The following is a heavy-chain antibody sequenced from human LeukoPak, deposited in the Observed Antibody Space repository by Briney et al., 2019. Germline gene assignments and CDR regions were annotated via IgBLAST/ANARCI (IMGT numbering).Heavy chain of an antibody. CDR2: ISYDESNK. V-gene: IGHV3-30*18. CDR3: AKRYSSGWYYFDY. D-gene: IGHD6-19*01. Sequence: PGGSLRLSCAASGFTFSNYGMHWVRQAPGKGLEWVAVISYDESNKYYADSVKGRFTISRDNTKNTLYLQMNSLRAEDTAVYYCAKRYSSGWYYFDYWGQGTLVTVSS. CDR1: GFTFSNYG. J-gene: IGHJ4*02.